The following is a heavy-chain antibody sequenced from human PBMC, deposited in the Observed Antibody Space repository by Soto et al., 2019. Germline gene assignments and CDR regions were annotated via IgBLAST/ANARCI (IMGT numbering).Heavy chain of an antibody. V-gene: IGHV4-59*01. J-gene: IGHJ6*02. CDR2: IYDSGGN. D-gene: IGHD3-16*01. CDR3: ARTRDNNINYEYALDV. Sequence: SETPSLRWAFSGWSFSGYYWRWIRQAPGRPLEWIGYIYDSGGNNFNSFLKDRGTIPLDTYDDHLPPKRSSVSAEDTDVYYCARTRDNNINYEYALDVWGPGTTVTVSS. CDR1: GWSFSGYY.